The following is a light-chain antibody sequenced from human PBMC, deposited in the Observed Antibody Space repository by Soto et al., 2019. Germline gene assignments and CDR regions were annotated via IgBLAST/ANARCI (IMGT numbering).Light chain of an antibody. J-gene: IGLJ3*02. CDR2: EVS. Sequence: QSALTQPASVSGSPGQSITISCIGTSSDVGGYNYVSWYQQHPGKAPKLMIYEVSNRPSGVSNRFSGSKSGNTASLTISGLKAEDEADYYCNSYTSTNTLNRVFGGGTKLTVL. V-gene: IGLV2-14*01. CDR1: SSDVGGYNY. CDR3: NSYTSTNTLNRV.